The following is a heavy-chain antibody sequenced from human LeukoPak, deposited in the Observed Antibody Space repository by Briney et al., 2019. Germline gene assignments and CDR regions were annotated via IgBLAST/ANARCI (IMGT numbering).Heavy chain of an antibody. V-gene: IGHV1-46*01. CDR3: ARAGADYPCFDP. D-gene: IGHD4/OR15-4a*01. J-gene: IGHJ5*02. Sequence: ASVKVSCKASGYTFTSYYMHWVRQDPGQGLEWMGIINPSGGSTSYAQKFQGRVTMTRDTSTSTVYMELSSLRSEDTAVYYCARAGADYPCFDPWGQGTLVTVSS. CDR2: INPSGGST. CDR1: GYTFTSYY.